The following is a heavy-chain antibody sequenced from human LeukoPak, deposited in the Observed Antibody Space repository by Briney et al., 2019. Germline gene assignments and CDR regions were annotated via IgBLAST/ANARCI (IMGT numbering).Heavy chain of an antibody. CDR2: INHSGST. Sequence: PSETLSLTCAVYGGSFSGYYWSWIRQPPGKGLEWIGEINHSGSTNYNPSLKSRVTISVDTSKNQFSLKLSPVTAADTAVYYCARGYDSSGYLYYYYYMDVWGKGTTVTVSS. CDR3: ARGYDSSGYLYYYYYMDV. D-gene: IGHD3-22*01. V-gene: IGHV4-34*01. CDR1: GGSFSGYY. J-gene: IGHJ6*03.